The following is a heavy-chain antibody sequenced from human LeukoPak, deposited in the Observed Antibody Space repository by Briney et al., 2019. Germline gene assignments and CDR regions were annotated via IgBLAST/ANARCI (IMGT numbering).Heavy chain of an antibody. CDR3: ARDPYTYYDYIWGSYRPPGSNAYFDY. J-gene: IGHJ4*02. CDR1: GYTFTGYY. CDR2: INPNNGGT. V-gene: IGHV1-2*02. D-gene: IGHD3-16*02. Sequence: GASVKVSCKASGYTFTGYYMHWVRQAPGQGLEWMGWINPNNGGTNNAQKFQGRVTMTRATSISTAYMELSRLRSDDTAVYYCARDPYTYYDYIWGSYRPPGSNAYFDYWGQGTLVTVSS.